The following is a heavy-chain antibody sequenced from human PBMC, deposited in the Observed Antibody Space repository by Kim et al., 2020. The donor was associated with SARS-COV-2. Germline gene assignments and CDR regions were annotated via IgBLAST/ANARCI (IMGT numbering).Heavy chain of an antibody. CDR3: ARCSSGSTSCYGGMDV. Sequence: GGSLRLSCAASGFTFNSYGMHWVRQAPGKGLEWVSYISSSSGSIYYADSLKGRFTISRDNAKDSLYLQMNSLTDEDTAVYFCARCSSGSTSCYGGMDVWGQGTSVTVSS. V-gene: IGHV3-48*02. J-gene: IGHJ6*02. CDR1: GFTFNSYG. CDR2: ISSSSGSI. D-gene: IGHD2-2*01.